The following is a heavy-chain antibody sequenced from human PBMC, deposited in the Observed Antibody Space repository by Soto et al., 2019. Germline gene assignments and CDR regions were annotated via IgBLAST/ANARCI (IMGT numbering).Heavy chain of an antibody. J-gene: IGHJ1*01. Sequence: QVQLVESGGGVVQPGTSLRVSCVGSGFTFRSDDIHWVRQAPGKGLEWVDLTSYDGTDKYYGDSVRGRFTISRDNSRNTVDLHMDRLSLEDTARYYCARWGTTGGLDVWGEGTLFSVSS. CDR1: GFTFRSDD. CDR2: TSYDGTDK. D-gene: IGHD3-16*01. V-gene: IGHV3-30*19. CDR3: ARWGTTGGLDV.